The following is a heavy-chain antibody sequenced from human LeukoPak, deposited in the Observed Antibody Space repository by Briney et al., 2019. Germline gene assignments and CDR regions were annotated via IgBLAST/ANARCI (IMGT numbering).Heavy chain of an antibody. CDR3: ARRGGTDGNIVDY. CDR2: IYPRDSDT. CDR1: GYSFTNYW. V-gene: IGHV5-51*01. J-gene: IGHJ4*02. Sequence: GESLKISCKGSGYSFTNYWIGWVRQMPGKGLEWMGIIYPRDSDTRYSPSFQGQVTISADKSISTAYLQWSSLKASDTAMYYCARRGGTDGNIVDYWGQGTLVTVSS. D-gene: IGHD5-12*01.